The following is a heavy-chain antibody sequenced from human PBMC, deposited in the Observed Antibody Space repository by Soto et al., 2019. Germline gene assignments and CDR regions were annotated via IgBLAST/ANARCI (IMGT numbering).Heavy chain of an antibody. CDR1: GGTFSSYT. CDR2: IIPILGIA. CDR3: ARGVRDGYNPDWYFDL. V-gene: IGHV1-69*02. D-gene: IGHD5-12*01. Sequence: SVKVSCKASGGTFSSYTISWVRQAPGQGLEWMGRIIPILGIANYAQKFQGRVTITADKSTSTAYMELSSLRSEDTAVYYCARGVRDGYNPDWYFDLWGRGTLVTVSS. J-gene: IGHJ2*01.